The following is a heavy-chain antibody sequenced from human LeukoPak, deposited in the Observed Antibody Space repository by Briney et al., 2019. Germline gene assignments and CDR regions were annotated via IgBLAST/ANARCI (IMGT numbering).Heavy chain of an antibody. V-gene: IGHV3-23*01. D-gene: IGHD3-10*01. Sequence: QTGGSLRLSCAASGFTFSSYAMSWVRQAPGKGLEWVSAISGSGGSTYYADSVKGRFTISRDNSKNTLYLQMNSLRAEDTAVYYCAGSITMVRGVISEYFQHWGQGTLVTVSS. CDR2: ISGSGGST. CDR3: AGSITMVRGVISEYFQH. J-gene: IGHJ1*01. CDR1: GFTFSSYA.